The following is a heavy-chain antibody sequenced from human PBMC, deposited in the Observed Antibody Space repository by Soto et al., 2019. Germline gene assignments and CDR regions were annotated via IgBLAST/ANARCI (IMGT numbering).Heavy chain of an antibody. CDR1: GYTFTSYY. CDR3: ARGTVTGSEYNYYYYGMDV. CDR2: INPSGGST. V-gene: IGHV1-46*01. J-gene: IGHJ6*02. D-gene: IGHD1-1*01. Sequence: ASVKVSCKASGYTFTSYYMHWVRQAPGQGLEWMGIINPSGGSTSYAQKLQGRVTMTRDTSTSTVYMELSSLTSEDTAVYYCARGTVTGSEYNYYYYGMDVWGQGTTVTVSS.